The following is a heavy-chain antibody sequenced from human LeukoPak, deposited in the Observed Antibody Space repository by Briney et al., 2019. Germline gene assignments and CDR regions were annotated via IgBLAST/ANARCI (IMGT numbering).Heavy chain of an antibody. V-gene: IGHV4-38-2*02. D-gene: IGHD3-10*01. Sequence: PSETLSLTCTVSGYSISSGYYWGWIRQPPGKGLEWIGSIYHSGSTYYNPSLRSRVTISVDTSKNQFSLKLSSVTAADTAVYYCARVHLKFEGGPGAFDIWGQGTMVTVSS. CDR1: GYSISSGYY. CDR2: IYHSGST. CDR3: ARVHLKFEGGPGAFDI. J-gene: IGHJ3*02.